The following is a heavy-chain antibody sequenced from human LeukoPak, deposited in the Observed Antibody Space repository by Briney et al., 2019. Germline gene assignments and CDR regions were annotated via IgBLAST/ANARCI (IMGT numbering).Heavy chain of an antibody. Sequence: ASVKVSCKASVYSFTSYGVSWVRQAPGQGLEWMGWISNYNGATNYAQQFQGGVTMTTDTSTTTAFMELRSLRFDDTAVYYCARDYGSGAYARFDLWGQGTLVTVSS. D-gene: IGHD3-10*01. CDR1: VYSFTSYG. J-gene: IGHJ4*02. CDR2: ISNYNGAT. CDR3: ARDYGSGAYARFDL. V-gene: IGHV1-18*01.